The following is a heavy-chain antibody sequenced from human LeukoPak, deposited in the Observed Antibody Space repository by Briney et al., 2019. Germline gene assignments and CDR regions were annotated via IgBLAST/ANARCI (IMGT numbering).Heavy chain of an antibody. D-gene: IGHD3-10*01. CDR2: SNHSGST. Sequence: PTETLSLTRAVYGGSFSGYYWSWIRQPPGKGREWIGESNHSGSTNNNPSLKGRVTISVDTTKNQFTLKLSSVTAADTDVYYPHPEVWFGELPLDYWGQGTLVTVSS. V-gene: IGHV4-34*03. CDR3: HPEVWFGELPLDY. CDR1: GGSFSGYY. J-gene: IGHJ4*02.